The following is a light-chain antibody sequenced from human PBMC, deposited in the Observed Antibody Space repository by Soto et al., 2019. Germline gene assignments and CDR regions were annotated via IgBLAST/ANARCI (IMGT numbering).Light chain of an antibody. CDR1: ENVSNNY. Sequence: EVVLTQSPGTLSLSPGERATLSCRASENVSNNYLAWYQQKPGQAPRLLIFGSSDRAAGNPDRFSGSGSGTDFTLTISRLEPEDFAVYYCQQYGSSPPYTFGHGTKLEIK. CDR2: GSS. CDR3: QQYGSSPPYT. V-gene: IGKV3-20*01. J-gene: IGKJ2*01.